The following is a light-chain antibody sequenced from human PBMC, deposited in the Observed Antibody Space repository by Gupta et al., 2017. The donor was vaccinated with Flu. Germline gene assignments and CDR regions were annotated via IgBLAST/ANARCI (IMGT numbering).Light chain of an antibody. V-gene: IGKV1-5*03. CDR1: QSFSSW. CDR3: QQYDTFPWT. CDR2: AAS. J-gene: IGKJ1*01. Sequence: PSTLSASVGARVTITCRSSQSFSSWLAWYQQKPGKVPKLLIYAASSLERGVPSRFSGSESGTEFTLTISSLQPDDFATYYCQQYDTFPWTFGQGTKVEIK.